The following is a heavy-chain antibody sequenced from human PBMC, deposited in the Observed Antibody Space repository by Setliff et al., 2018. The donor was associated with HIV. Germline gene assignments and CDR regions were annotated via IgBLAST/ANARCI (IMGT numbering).Heavy chain of an antibody. CDR1: GFSFSSYW. J-gene: IGHJ6*03. D-gene: IGHD2-15*01. Sequence: GGSLRLSCAASGFSFSSYWMSWVRQAPGKGLEWVANIKQDGSEKYYVDSVRGRFTITRDNAKNSLYLQMNSLRAEDTAVYYCARDATRGGDMDVWAKGTTVTVSS. CDR2: IKQDGSEK. V-gene: IGHV3-7*01. CDR3: ARDATRGGDMDV.